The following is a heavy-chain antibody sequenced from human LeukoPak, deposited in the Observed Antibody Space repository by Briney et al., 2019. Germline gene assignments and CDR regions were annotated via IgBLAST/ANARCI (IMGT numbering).Heavy chain of an antibody. CDR3: AKSTFFSGGLGY. J-gene: IGHJ4*02. CDR2: INPNSGGT. Sequence: GASVKVSCKASGYTFTVYYMHWVRQAPGQGLEWMGRINPNSGGTNYAQKFQGRVTMTRDTSISTAYMELSRLRSDDTAVYYCAKSTFFSGGLGYWGQGTLVTVSS. CDR1: GYTFTVYY. V-gene: IGHV1-2*06. D-gene: IGHD1-26*01.